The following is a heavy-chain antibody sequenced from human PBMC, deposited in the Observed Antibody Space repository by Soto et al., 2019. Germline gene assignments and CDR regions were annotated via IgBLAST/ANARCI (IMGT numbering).Heavy chain of an antibody. CDR1: GFTFSSYA. CDR2: ISYDGSNK. J-gene: IGHJ5*02. V-gene: IGHV3-30-3*01. Sequence: GGSLRLSCAASGFTFSSYAMHWVRQAPGKGLEWVAVISYDGSNKYYADSVKGRFTISRDNSKNTLYLQMDSLRAEDTAVYYCARDLFDPWGQGTLVTVSS. CDR3: ARDLFDP.